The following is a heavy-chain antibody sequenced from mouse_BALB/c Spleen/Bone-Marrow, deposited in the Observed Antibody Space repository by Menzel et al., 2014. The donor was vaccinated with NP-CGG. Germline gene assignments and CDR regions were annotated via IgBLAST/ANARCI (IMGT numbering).Heavy chain of an antibody. CDR2: INPNNGAT. V-gene: IGHV1-26*01. Sequence: VQLQQSGPELVKPGASVKISCKASGYSFTGYYMHWVKQSHVKSLEWFGRINPNNGATSYNQNFKDKASLTVDKSSSTAYMELHSLTSEDSAVYYCARYYYGSSNFDYWGQGTIFTVSS. CDR3: ARYYYGSSNFDY. J-gene: IGHJ2*01. CDR1: GYSFTGYY. D-gene: IGHD1-1*01.